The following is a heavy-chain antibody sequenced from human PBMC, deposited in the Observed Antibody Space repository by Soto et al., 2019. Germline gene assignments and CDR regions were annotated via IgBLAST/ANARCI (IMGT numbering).Heavy chain of an antibody. CDR1: GFSFGSYG. CDR2: ISYDGTNK. Sequence: PGGSLRLSCTASGFSFGSYGMHWVRQAPGKGLEWVALISYDGTNKYYPDSVKGRFTISRDNPRNMLYLEMNSLSAEDTAMYYCARVPREFCGRDCSSANWGQGTQVTVSS. V-gene: IGHV3-30*03. CDR3: ARVPREFCGRDCSSAN. D-gene: IGHD2-21*02. J-gene: IGHJ4*02.